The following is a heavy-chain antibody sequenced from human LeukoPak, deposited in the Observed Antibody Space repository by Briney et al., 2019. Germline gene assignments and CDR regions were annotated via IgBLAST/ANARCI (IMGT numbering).Heavy chain of an antibody. CDR2: VYTSGST. CDR1: GGSISSGSYY. J-gene: IGHJ6*03. D-gene: IGHD3-16*01. Sequence: SQTLSLTCTVSGGSISSGSYYWSWIRQPAGKGLEWIGRVYTSGSTNYNPSLKSRVTISVDTSKNQFSLRLSSVTAADTAVYYCAGGLIDDYYYYYYMDVWGKGTTVTVSS. CDR3: AGGLIDDYYYYYYMDV. V-gene: IGHV4-61*02.